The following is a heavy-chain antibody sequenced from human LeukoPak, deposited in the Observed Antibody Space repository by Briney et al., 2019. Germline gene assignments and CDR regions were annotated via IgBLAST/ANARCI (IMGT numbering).Heavy chain of an antibody. CDR1: GGSISSGGYY. CDR3: ARDKLGGSYQDY. CDR2: IYYSGST. D-gene: IGHD1-26*01. J-gene: IGHJ4*02. V-gene: IGHV4-61*08. Sequence: SETLSLTCTVSGGSISSGGYYWSRIRQHPGAGLEWIGNIYYSGSTNYNPSLKSRVTISVDTSKNQFPLKLSSVTAADTAVYFCARDKLGGSYQDYWGQGTLVTVSS.